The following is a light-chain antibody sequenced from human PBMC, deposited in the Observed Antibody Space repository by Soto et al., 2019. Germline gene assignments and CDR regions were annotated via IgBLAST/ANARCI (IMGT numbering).Light chain of an antibody. CDR1: QDTRMY. CDR3: QKHNSYPFT. V-gene: IGKV1-9*01. Sequence: DIQLTQSPSFLSASVGDRVTITCRASQDTRMYLAWYQQKPGKAPKLLIYVASTSQSGVPSRFSGSGSGTEFTLTISSLQHEDFATYYCQKHNSYPFTFVPATKVESK. J-gene: IGKJ3*01. CDR2: VAS.